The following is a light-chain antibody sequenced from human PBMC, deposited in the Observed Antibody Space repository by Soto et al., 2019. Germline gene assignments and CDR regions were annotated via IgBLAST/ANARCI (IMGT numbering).Light chain of an antibody. CDR3: MQALQTPYT. CDR1: XSLLHTXGYNX. Sequence: DIVMTQSPLSLPVTPGEPASISCRSSXSLLHTXGYNXLDWYLQKPGQSPQLLIYLGSNRASGVSDRFSGSGSGTDFTLKISRVEAEDVGVYYCMQALQTPYTFGQGTKLEIK. V-gene: IGKV2-28*01. J-gene: IGKJ2*01. CDR2: LGS.